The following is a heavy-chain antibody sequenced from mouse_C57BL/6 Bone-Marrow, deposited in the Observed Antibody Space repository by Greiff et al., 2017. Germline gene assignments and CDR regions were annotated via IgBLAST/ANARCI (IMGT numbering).Heavy chain of an antibody. CDR3: ARRAYYDYDEAMDY. CDR1: GFTFSSYG. D-gene: IGHD2-4*01. CDR2: ISSGGSYT. J-gene: IGHJ4*01. Sequence: EVNVVESGGDLVKPGGSLKLSCAASGFTFSSYGMSWVRQTPDKRLEWVATISSGGSYTYYPHSVKGRVTISRDNAKNTLYLQMMSLKSEDTAMYDCARRAYYDYDEAMDYWGQGTSVTVSS. V-gene: IGHV5-6*02.